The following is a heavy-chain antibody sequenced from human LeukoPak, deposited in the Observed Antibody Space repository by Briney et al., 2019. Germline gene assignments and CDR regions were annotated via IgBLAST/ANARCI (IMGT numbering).Heavy chain of an antibody. CDR3: AKVSRIYSGYDSTY. Sequence: GGSLRLSCAASGFTFSSYSMNWVRQAPGKGLEWVSYISSSSSTIYYADSVKGRFTISRDNSKNTLYLQMNSLRAEDTAVYYCAKVSRIYSGYDSTYWGQGTLVTVSS. V-gene: IGHV3-48*01. D-gene: IGHD5-12*01. CDR1: GFTFSSYS. CDR2: ISSSSSTI. J-gene: IGHJ4*02.